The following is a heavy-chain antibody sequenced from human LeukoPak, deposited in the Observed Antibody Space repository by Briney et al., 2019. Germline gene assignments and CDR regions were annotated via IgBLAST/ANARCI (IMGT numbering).Heavy chain of an antibody. V-gene: IGHV3-23*01. Sequence: PGGSLRLSCAASGFTFSSYAMTWVRQAPGKGLEWVSGISGNGDSTYYADSVKGRFTISRDNSKNTLYLQMNSLRAEDTAVYYCARDGGGYAAFDYCGQGTLVTVSS. CDR2: ISGNGDST. J-gene: IGHJ4*02. CDR3: ARDGGGYAAFDY. CDR1: GFTFSSYA. D-gene: IGHD5-12*01.